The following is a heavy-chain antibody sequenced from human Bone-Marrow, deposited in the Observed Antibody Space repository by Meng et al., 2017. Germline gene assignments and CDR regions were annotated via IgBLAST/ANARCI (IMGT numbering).Heavy chain of an antibody. D-gene: IGHD6-19*01. CDR3: ARGGPSGAVTGSFDY. V-gene: IGHV3-30*01. CDR1: GFTFSSYA. Sequence: GESLKISCAASGFTFSSYAMHWVRQAPGKGLEWVAVISYDGSNKYYADSVKGRFTISRDNSKNTLYLQMNSLRAEDTAVYYCARGGPSGAVTGSFDYWGQGTLVTVSS. J-gene: IGHJ4*02. CDR2: ISYDGSNK.